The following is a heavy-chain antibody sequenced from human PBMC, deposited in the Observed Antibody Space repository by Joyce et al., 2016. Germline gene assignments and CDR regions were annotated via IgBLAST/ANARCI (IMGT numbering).Heavy chain of an antibody. D-gene: IGHD3-3*01. CDR2: INHNGRT. V-gene: IGHV4-34*01. CDR1: GGSFSGYY. CDR3: ARGLPPFGVVKMPRFEP. Sequence: QVQLQQWGAGLLQPSETLSLTCAVYGGSFSGYYWRWNRPPPGKGLEWIGEINHNGRTKYKPALKMRVTIAVDTSKNRCSVERSAVTAADTAVYYCARGLPPFGVVKMPRFEPWGEGTLVTVSS. J-gene: IGHJ5*02.